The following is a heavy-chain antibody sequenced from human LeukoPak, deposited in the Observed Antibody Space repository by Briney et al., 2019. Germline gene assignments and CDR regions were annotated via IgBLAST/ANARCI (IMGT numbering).Heavy chain of an antibody. CDR1: GFTFSSYS. Sequence: PGGSLRLSCAASGFTFSSYSMNWVRQAPGKGLEWVSSISSSSSYIFYADSVKGRFTISRDNAKNTLYLQMNSLRAEDTAVYYCAKDQDTAMVPYDAFDIWGQGTMVTVSS. CDR2: ISSSSSYI. J-gene: IGHJ3*02. CDR3: AKDQDTAMVPYDAFDI. V-gene: IGHV3-21*01. D-gene: IGHD5-18*01.